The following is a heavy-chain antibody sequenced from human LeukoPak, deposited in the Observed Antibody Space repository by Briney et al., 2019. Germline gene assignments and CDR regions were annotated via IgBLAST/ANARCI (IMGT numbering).Heavy chain of an antibody. J-gene: IGHJ4*02. D-gene: IGHD6-13*01. CDR1: GFTVSSNY. Sequence: PGGSLRLSCAASGFTVSSNYMSWVRQAPGKGLEWVSVIYSGGSTYYADSVKGRFTISRDNSKNTLYLQMNSLRAEDTAVYYCARDYSLYYFDYWGQGTLVTVSS. V-gene: IGHV3-66*01. CDR3: ARDYSLYYFDY. CDR2: IYSGGST.